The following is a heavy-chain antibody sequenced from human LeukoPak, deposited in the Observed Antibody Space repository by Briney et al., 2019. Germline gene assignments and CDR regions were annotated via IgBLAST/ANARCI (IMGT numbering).Heavy chain of an antibody. V-gene: IGHV3-74*01. CDR1: GFTFSSSW. CDR2: INSDRSST. D-gene: IGHD3-22*01. CDR3: ARAPNYYDSKAAGYYMDV. J-gene: IGHJ6*03. Sequence: GGSLRLSCAASGFTFSSSWMHWVRQAPGKGLVWVSRINSDRSSTTYADSVKGRFTISRDNVKNTLYLQMNSLRAEDTAVYYCARAPNYYDSKAAGYYMDVWGKGTTVTVSS.